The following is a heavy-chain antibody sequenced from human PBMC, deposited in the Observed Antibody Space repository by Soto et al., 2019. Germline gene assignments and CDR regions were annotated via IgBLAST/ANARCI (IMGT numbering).Heavy chain of an antibody. J-gene: IGHJ6*02. V-gene: IGHV4-30-4*01. CDR2: IYYSGST. CDR3: ARDNSGYDQKPAVCYYYGMDV. D-gene: IGHD5-12*01. CDR1: GGSISSGDYY. Sequence: SETLSLTCTVSGGSISSGDYYWSWIRQPPGKGPEWIGYIYYSGSTYYNPSLKSRVTISVDTSKNQFSLKLSSVTAADTAVYYCARDNSGYDQKPAVCYYYGMDVWGQGTTVTVSS.